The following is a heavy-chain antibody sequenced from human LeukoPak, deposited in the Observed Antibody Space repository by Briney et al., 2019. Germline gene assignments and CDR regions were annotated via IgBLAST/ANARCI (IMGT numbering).Heavy chain of an antibody. V-gene: IGHV3-23*01. D-gene: IGHD3-22*01. CDR2: ISNDGGGT. Sequence: GGSLRLSCTASGFIFNNYGLIWVRQAPGKGLEWVSAISNDGGGTDYADFVKGRFTISRDNSKNTLFLQMNSLRAEDTALYYCAKGSSGYFFDLWGQGTLVTVSS. CDR1: GFIFNNYG. J-gene: IGHJ4*02. CDR3: AKGSSGYFFDL.